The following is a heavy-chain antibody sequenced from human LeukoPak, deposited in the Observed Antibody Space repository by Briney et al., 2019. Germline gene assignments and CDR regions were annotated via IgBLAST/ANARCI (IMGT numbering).Heavy chain of an antibody. D-gene: IGHD6-6*01. Sequence: PSETLSLTCTVSGGSISSSSYYWGWIRQPPGKGLEWIGSIYYSGSTYYNPSLKSRVTISVDTSKNQFSLKLSSVTAADTAVYYCAREGYSSSSEEGWFDPWGQGTLVTVSS. J-gene: IGHJ5*02. CDR2: IYYSGST. V-gene: IGHV4-39*07. CDR1: GGSISSSSYY. CDR3: AREGYSSSSEEGWFDP.